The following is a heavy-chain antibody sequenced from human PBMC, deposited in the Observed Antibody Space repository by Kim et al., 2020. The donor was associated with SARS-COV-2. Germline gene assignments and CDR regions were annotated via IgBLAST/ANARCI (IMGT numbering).Heavy chain of an antibody. V-gene: IGHV4-59*13. CDR3: ASIGYSSGLN. Sequence: SETLSLTCTVSGDSISSYYWSWVRQPPGKGLEFIGHIYYSGSINYNPALKSRVTISIDTSKNQFSLKLNSVTAADTAVYFCASIGYSSGLNWGHGTLVTVSS. D-gene: IGHD6-19*01. J-gene: IGHJ4*01. CDR2: IYYSGSI. CDR1: GDSISSYY.